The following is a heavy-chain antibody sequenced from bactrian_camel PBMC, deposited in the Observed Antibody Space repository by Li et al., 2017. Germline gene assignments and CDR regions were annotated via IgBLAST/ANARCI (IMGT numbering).Heavy chain of an antibody. J-gene: IGHJ6*01. CDR1: GFTFRSYD. D-gene: IGHD2*01. CDR2: ISSDGST. V-gene: IGHV3S40*01. CDR3: VPRLGGSWAGY. Sequence: VQLVESGGGLVQPGGSLRLSCAASGFTFRSYDMSWVRQAPGKGLEWVSAISSDGSTYYADSVKGRFTISQDNAKNTVYLQMNSLKSEDTALYYCVPRLGGSWAGYWGQGTQVTVS.